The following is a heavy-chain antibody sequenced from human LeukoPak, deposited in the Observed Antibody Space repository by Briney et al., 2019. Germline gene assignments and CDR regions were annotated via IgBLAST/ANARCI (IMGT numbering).Heavy chain of an antibody. D-gene: IGHD3-10*01. J-gene: IGHJ3*02. CDR3: ARDGGYDAFDI. CDR2: IYHSGST. CDR1: GGSISSGGYY. Sequence: SQTLSLTCTVSGGSISSGGYYWSWIRQPPGKGLEWIGYIYHSGSTYYNPSLKSRVTISVDRSKNQFSLKLSSVTAADTAVYYCARDGGYDAFDIWGQGTMVTVSS. V-gene: IGHV4-30-2*01.